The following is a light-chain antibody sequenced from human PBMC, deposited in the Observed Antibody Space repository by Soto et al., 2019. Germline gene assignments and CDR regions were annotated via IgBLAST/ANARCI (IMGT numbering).Light chain of an antibody. CDR1: QDINIY. CDR3: QQYDILPIT. V-gene: IGKV1-33*01. CDR2: DAS. Sequence: DIQMTQSPSSLSASVGDRVSITGRATQDINIYLNWYQQKPGKAPNLLIYDASNLEIGVPSRFSGSGSGTHFTFTISSLQTEDIGTYYCQQYDILPITFGRGTRLETK. J-gene: IGKJ5*01.